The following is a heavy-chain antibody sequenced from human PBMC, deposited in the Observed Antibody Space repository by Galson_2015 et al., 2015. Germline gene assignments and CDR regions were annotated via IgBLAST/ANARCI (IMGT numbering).Heavy chain of an antibody. V-gene: IGHV3-30*18. D-gene: IGHD4-11*01. J-gene: IGHJ4*01. CDR1: GFTFSSYG. Sequence: SLRLSCAASGFTFSSYGMHWVRQAPGKGLEWVAVISYDGSNKYYADSVKGRFTISRDSSKNTLYLQMNSLRAEDTAVYFCAKVRVEGNYAPSHYSVHGTLVTVSS. CDR3: AKVRVEGNYAPSHY. CDR2: ISYDGSNK.